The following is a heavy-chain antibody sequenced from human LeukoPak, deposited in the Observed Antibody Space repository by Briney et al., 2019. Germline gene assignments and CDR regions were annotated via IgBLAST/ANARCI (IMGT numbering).Heavy chain of an antibody. Sequence: GGSLRLSCAASGFTFSSYAMSWVRQAPGKGLEWVSAISGSGGSTYYADSVKGRFTISRDNSKNTLYLQMNSLRAEDTAVYYCARDRQQLARYYYGMDVWGQGTTVTVSS. D-gene: IGHD6-13*01. CDR1: GFTFSSYA. V-gene: IGHV3-23*01. J-gene: IGHJ6*02. CDR2: ISGSGGST. CDR3: ARDRQQLARYYYGMDV.